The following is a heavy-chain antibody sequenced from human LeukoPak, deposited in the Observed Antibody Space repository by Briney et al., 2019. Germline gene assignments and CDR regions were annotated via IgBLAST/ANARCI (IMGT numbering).Heavy chain of an antibody. CDR3: ARLNCSSTSCYNDY. CDR1: GGSISSYY. Sequence: SETLSLTCTVSGGSISSYYWSWIRQPPGKGLEWIGYIYYSGSTNYNPSLKRRVTISVDTSKNQFSLKLSSVTAADTAVYYCARLNCSSTSCYNDYWGQGTLVTVSS. D-gene: IGHD2-2*02. CDR2: IYYSGST. V-gene: IGHV4-59*01. J-gene: IGHJ4*02.